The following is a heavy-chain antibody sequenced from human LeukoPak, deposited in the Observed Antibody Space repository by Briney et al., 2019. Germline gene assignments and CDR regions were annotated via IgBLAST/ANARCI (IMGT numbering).Heavy chain of an antibody. Sequence: SETLSLTCTVSGGSITTSSYYWGWIRQPPGKGLEWIGYMYHSGTTHYNPSLKSRVTISVDRSKNQFSLKLSSVTAADTAVYYCVRGYYYDSSGYWVRAFDIWGQGTMVTVSS. D-gene: IGHD3-22*01. CDR3: VRGYYYDSSGYWVRAFDI. J-gene: IGHJ3*02. CDR1: GGSITTSSYY. V-gene: IGHV4-30-2*01. CDR2: MYHSGTT.